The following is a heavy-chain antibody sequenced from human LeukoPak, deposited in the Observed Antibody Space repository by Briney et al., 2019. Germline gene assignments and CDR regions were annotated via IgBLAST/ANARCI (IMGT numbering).Heavy chain of an antibody. Sequence: ASVKVSCKASGYTFTSYDINWVRQATGQGLEWMGWMNPNSGNTSYAQKFQGRVTMTRNTSISTAYMELSSLRSEDTAVYYCATGLGYCSSTSCYEYFYYYYYGMDVWGQGTTVTVSS. CDR3: ATGLGYCSSTSCYEYFYYYYYGMDV. CDR2: MNPNSGNT. J-gene: IGHJ6*02. V-gene: IGHV1-8*01. D-gene: IGHD2-2*01. CDR1: GYTFTSYD.